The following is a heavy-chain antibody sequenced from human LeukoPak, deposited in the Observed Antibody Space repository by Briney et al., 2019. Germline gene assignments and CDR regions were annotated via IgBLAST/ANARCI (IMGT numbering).Heavy chain of an antibody. V-gene: IGHV4-4*07. Sequence: SSETLSLTCTVSGGSISSYYLSWIRQPAGKGLEWIGRISTSGSTNYNPSLKSRVTMSVDTSKNQFSLKLSSVTAADAAVYYCAREPEAAKFDYWGQGTLVTVSS. J-gene: IGHJ4*02. CDR2: ISTSGST. CDR3: AREPEAAKFDY. CDR1: GGSISSYY. D-gene: IGHD6-25*01.